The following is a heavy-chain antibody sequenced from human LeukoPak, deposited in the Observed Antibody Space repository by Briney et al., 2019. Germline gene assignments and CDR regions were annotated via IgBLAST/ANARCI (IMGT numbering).Heavy chain of an antibody. J-gene: IGHJ4*02. Sequence: SETPSLTCAVYGGSFSGYYWSWIRQPPGKGLEWIGEINHSGSTNYNPSLKSRVTISVDTSKNQFSLKLSSVTAADTAVYYCASAHYKKVDWGQGTLVTVSS. CDR2: INHSGST. CDR1: GGSFSGYY. CDR3: ASAHYKKVD. V-gene: IGHV4-34*01. D-gene: IGHD4-11*01.